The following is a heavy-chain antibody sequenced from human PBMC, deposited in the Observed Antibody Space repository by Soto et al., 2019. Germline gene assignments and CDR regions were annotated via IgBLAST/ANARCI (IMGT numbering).Heavy chain of an antibody. CDR1: GFTFSSYA. Sequence: EVQLLESGGGLVQPGGSLRLSCAASGFTFSSYAMSWFRQAPGKGLEWVSVISGSGGSTYYADSVKGRFTISRDNSKNTVYLQMNRLRAEDTAVYYCAKRASGSYFDYWGQGTLVTVSS. CDR2: ISGSGGST. CDR3: AKRASGSYFDY. D-gene: IGHD3-10*01. J-gene: IGHJ4*02. V-gene: IGHV3-23*01.